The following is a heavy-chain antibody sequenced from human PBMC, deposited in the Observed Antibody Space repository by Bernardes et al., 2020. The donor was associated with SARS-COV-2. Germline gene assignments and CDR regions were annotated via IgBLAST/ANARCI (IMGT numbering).Heavy chain of an antibody. J-gene: IGHJ6*03. Sequence: GGSLRLSCAASGFTFSRYTMHWVRQAPGKGLEWVAVVSYDGSKKYYADSVKGRFTISRDNSKNTLYRQMHSLSAEDTAVYYCARTVYSNYRLEYYYYYYYMDISCKGTTVTVSS. CDR1: GFTFSRYT. CDR3: ARTVYSNYRLEYYYYYYYMDI. CDR2: VSYDGSKK. V-gene: IGHV3-30*04. D-gene: IGHD4-4*01.